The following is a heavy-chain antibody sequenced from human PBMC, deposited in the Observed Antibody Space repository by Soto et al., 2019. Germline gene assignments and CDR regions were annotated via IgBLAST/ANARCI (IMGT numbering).Heavy chain of an antibody. CDR2: IIPIFGTV. J-gene: IGHJ6*02. Sequence: QVQLLQSVAEVKKPGSSVRVSCEASGGTFRTYAISWVRQAPGQGLEWMGEIIPIFGTVNYAQKFQGRVTITADESTTTVYMDLRSLRSEDTAVYYCAKGAVAGTPTSYYYYGMDVWGQGTTVTVSS. CDR1: GGTFRTYA. CDR3: AKGAVAGTPTSYYYYGMDV. D-gene: IGHD6-19*01. V-gene: IGHV1-69*12.